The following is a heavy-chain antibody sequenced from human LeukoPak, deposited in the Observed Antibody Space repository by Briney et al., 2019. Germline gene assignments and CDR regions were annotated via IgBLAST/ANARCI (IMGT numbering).Heavy chain of an antibody. CDR2: INQDGSEK. Sequence: GGSLRLSCAASEFIFNYYWMSWVRQAPGKGLEWVANINQDGSEKYYVDSVKGRFTMSRDNAKNSVYLQMNSLRAEDTAVYYCAKEMYYYGSGSRNQNFDYWGQGTLVTVSS. CDR1: EFIFNYYW. V-gene: IGHV3-7*01. D-gene: IGHD3-10*01. J-gene: IGHJ4*02. CDR3: AKEMYYYGSGSRNQNFDY.